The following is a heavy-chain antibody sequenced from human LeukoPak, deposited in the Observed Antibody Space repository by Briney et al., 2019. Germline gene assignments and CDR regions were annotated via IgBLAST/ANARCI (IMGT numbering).Heavy chain of an antibody. CDR2: IYYSGST. Sequence: SETLSLTCTVSGGSTSSSSYYWGWIRQPPGKGLEWIGSIYYSGSTYYNPSLKSRVTISVDTSKNQFSLKLSSVTAADTAVYYCAREIEYYYGSGSYRGMDVWGQGTVVTVSS. CDR1: GGSTSSSSYY. V-gene: IGHV4-39*07. CDR3: AREIEYYYGSGSYRGMDV. J-gene: IGHJ6*02. D-gene: IGHD3-10*01.